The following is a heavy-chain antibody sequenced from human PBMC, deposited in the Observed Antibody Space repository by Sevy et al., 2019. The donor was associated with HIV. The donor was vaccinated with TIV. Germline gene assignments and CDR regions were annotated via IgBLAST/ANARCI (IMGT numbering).Heavy chain of an antibody. D-gene: IGHD2-15*01. J-gene: IGHJ4*02. CDR3: ARGFCSGGSCSDFDY. Sequence: GESLKISCKGSGYILTSYWIGWVRQMPGKGLEWMGIIYPGDSDTRYSPSFQGQVTITADKSISTAYLQWSSLKASDTAMYYCARGFCSGGSCSDFDYWGQGTLVTVSS. V-gene: IGHV5-51*01. CDR2: IYPGDSDT. CDR1: GYILTSYW.